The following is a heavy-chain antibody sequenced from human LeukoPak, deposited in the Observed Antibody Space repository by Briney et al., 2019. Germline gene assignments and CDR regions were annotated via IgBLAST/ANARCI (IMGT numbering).Heavy chain of an antibody. V-gene: IGHV5-51*01. Sequence: GESLKISCKGSGYSFTSYWIGWARQMPGKSMKWMGIIYPRDSDTRYSPSFQGQVTISADKSISTAYLQWSRLKASDTAMYYCSIPGLRDFFDRWRQGTHVTLSS. D-gene: IGHD3-9*01. J-gene: IGHJ4*02. CDR2: IYPRDSDT. CDR1: GYSFTSYW. CDR3: SIPGLRDFFDR.